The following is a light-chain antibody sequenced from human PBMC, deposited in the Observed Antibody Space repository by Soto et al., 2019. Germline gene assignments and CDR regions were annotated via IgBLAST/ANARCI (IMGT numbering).Light chain of an antibody. CDR2: DAS. CDR1: QGIRNY. J-gene: IGKJ1*01. Sequence: EVVLTQSPATLSLSPGERATLSCRASQGIRNYLAWYQQKPGQAPRLLIYDASNRATGIPARFSGSGPGTDFTLTISSLEPEDFAVYYCQQRSNWPAFGQGTKV. V-gene: IGKV3D-11*01. CDR3: QQRSNWPA.